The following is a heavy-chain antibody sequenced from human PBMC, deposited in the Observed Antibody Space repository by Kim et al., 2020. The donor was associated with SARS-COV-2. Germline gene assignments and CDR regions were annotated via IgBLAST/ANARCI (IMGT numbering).Heavy chain of an antibody. V-gene: IGHV3-11*01. Sequence: GGSLRLSCAASGFTFSDYYMSWIRQAPGKGLEWVSYISSSGSTIYYADSVKGRFTISRDNAKNSLYLQMNSLRAEDTAVYYCVRPGQGSIADAFDIWGQGTMVTVSS. CDR1: GFTFSDYY. J-gene: IGHJ3*02. D-gene: IGHD3-10*01. CDR2: ISSSGSTI. CDR3: VRPGQGSIADAFDI.